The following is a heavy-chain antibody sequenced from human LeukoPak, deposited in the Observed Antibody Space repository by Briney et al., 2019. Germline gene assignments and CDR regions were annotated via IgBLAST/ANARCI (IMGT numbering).Heavy chain of an antibody. Sequence: PSETLSLTCAVYGGSFSGYYWTWIRQPPGKGLDWIGEINHSGSTNYNPSLKSRVTISVDTSKNQFSLKLSSVTAADTAVYYCARQYSSWDNWFDPWGQGILVTVSS. CDR1: GGSFSGYY. V-gene: IGHV4-34*01. D-gene: IGHD6-6*01. CDR3: ARQYSSWDNWFDP. CDR2: INHSGST. J-gene: IGHJ5*02.